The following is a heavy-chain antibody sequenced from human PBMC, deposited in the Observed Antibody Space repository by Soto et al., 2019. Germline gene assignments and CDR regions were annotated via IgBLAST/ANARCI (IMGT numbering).Heavy chain of an antibody. Sequence: SETLSLTCAVSGFFISSGNYWGWIRKPPGKGLEWIGSIFHGGNTYYNPSLKSRVTISVVMSKNQFSLKLNSVTAADTAVYYCARARWYDAFDVWGQGTVVTVSS. CDR1: GFFISSGNY. V-gene: IGHV4-38-2*01. CDR3: ARARWYDAFDV. J-gene: IGHJ3*01. D-gene: IGHD2-15*01. CDR2: IFHGGNT.